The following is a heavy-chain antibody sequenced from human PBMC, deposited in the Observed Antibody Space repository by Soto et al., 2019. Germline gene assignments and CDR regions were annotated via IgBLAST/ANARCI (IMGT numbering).Heavy chain of an antibody. V-gene: IGHV4-59*01. Sequence: ETLPLTGTGSGGSMSSYYWSWIRQPTGKGLEWIGYIYYSGSTNYNPSLKSRVTISVDTSKNQFSLKLSSVTAADTAVYYCARERWELLERYFDYWGQGTLVTVSS. J-gene: IGHJ4*02. CDR3: ARERWELLERYFDY. CDR1: GGSMSSYY. D-gene: IGHD1-26*01. CDR2: IYYSGST.